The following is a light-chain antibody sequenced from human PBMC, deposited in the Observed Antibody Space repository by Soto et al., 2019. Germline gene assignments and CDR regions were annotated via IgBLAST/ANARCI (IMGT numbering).Light chain of an antibody. J-gene: IGKJ1*01. Sequence: DIVMTQSPDSLSVSLGERATINCKSSQSVLYSSNNKNYLAWYQQKPGQPPKLLLYWASTRESGVPGRFSGSGSGTDFTLTISSLQAEDVAVYYCQQYYSTPPMFGQGTKVEIK. V-gene: IGKV4-1*01. CDR1: QSVLYSSNNKNY. CDR2: WAS. CDR3: QQYYSTPPM.